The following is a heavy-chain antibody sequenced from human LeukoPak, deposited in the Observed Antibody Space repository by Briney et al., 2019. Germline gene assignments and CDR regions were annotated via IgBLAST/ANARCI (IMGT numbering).Heavy chain of an antibody. V-gene: IGHV4-34*01. J-gene: IGHJ4*02. CDR1: GGSFSGYY. Sequence: SETLSLTCAVYGGSFSGYYWSWIRQPPGKGLEWIGEINHSGSTNYNPSLKSRVTISVDTSKNQFSLKLSSVTAADTAVYYCARHVSYGDYPDYWGQGTLVTVFS. CDR3: ARHVSYGDYPDY. CDR2: INHSGST. D-gene: IGHD4-17*01.